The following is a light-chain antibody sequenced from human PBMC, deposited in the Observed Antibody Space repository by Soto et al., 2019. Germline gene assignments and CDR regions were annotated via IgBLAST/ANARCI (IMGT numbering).Light chain of an antibody. CDR2: EVS. CDR1: SSDVGSYHY. J-gene: IGLJ1*01. V-gene: IGLV2-14*01. CDR3: SSYTSGRDVYV. Sequence: QSVLTQPASVSGSPGQSITISCTGTSSDVGSYHYVSWFQQHPGKAPKLIIFEVSDRPSGVSTRFSGSKSGDTASLTISGLQADDEADYYCSSYTSGRDVYVFGGGDQGHRP.